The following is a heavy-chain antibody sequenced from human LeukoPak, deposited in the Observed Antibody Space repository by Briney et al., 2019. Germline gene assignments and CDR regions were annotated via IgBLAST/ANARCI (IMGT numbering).Heavy chain of an antibody. V-gene: IGHV3-30*18. D-gene: IGHD2-2*01. CDR1: GFTFSSFG. Sequence: PGRSLRLSCAASGFTFSSFGMHWVRQAPGKGLEWVAIISYDGYNKYYADSVKGRFTISRDNSKNTLYLQMNSLRAEDTAVYYCAKDKFAVVVPAMAFDIWGQGTMVTVSS. J-gene: IGHJ3*02. CDR2: ISYDGYNK. CDR3: AKDKFAVVVPAMAFDI.